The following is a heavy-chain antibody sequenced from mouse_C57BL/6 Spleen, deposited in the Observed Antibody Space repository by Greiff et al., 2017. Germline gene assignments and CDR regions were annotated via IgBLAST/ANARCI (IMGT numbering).Heavy chain of an antibody. CDR2: ISSGSSTI. Sequence: DVKLVESGGGLVKPGGSLKLSCAASGFTFSDYGMHWVRQAPEKGLEWVAYISSGSSTIYYADTVKGRFTISRDNAKNTLFLQMTSLRSEDTAMYYCVYYYGSSYAMDYWGQGTSVTVSS. D-gene: IGHD1-1*01. J-gene: IGHJ4*01. V-gene: IGHV5-17*01. CDR3: VYYYGSSYAMDY. CDR1: GFTFSDYG.